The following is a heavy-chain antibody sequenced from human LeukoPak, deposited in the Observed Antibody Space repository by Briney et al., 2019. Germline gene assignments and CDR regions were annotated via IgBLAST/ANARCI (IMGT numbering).Heavy chain of an antibody. J-gene: IGHJ4*02. Sequence: SETLSLTCTVSGGSISSSNYYWGWIRQPPGKGLEWIGSIYQSGNTYYNPSLKSRVTIFVDTAKNQFSLRLNSVTAAGTAVYYCARQIGAPGFDYWGQGTLVTVSS. D-gene: IGHD3-10*01. V-gene: IGHV4-39*01. CDR1: GGSISSSNYY. CDR3: ARQIGAPGFDY. CDR2: IYQSGNT.